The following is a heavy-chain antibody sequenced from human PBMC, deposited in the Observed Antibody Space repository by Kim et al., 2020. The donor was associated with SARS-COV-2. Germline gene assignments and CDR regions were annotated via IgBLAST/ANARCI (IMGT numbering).Heavy chain of an antibody. V-gene: IGHV4-34*01. J-gene: IGHJ2*01. CDR3: ARRLSNTSGWGSHYCDL. Sequence: SETLSLTCAVYGGSFSGYYWSWIRQPPGKGLEWIGEINHSGRTNYNPSLKSRVTISVDTSKNQFSLKLTSVTAADAVLYFCARRLSNTSGWGSHYCDLWG. D-gene: IGHD3-10*01. CDR2: INHSGRT. CDR1: GGSFSGYY.